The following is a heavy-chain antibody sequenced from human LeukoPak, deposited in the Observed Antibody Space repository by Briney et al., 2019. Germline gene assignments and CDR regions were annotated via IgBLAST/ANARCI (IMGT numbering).Heavy chain of an antibody. CDR1: GGSISSGSYF. V-gene: IGHV4-31*03. J-gene: IGHJ4*02. Sequence: SETLSLTCTVSGGSISSGSYFWSWIRQPAGKGLEWIGYIYYSGSTYYNPSLKSRVTISVDTSKNQFSLKLSSVTAADTAVYYCARGATHDYGDYGTDYWGQGTLVTVSS. CDR2: IYYSGST. D-gene: IGHD4-17*01. CDR3: ARGATHDYGDYGTDY.